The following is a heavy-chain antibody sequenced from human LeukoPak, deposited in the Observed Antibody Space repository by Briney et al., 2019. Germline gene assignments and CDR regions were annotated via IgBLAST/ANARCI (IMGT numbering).Heavy chain of an antibody. CDR3: ARDAYDDASES. CDR2: LSPDGSDK. J-gene: IGHJ5*02. CDR1: GFTFSDYW. V-gene: IGHV3-7*01. Sequence: PGGSLRLSCTGSGFTFSDYWMTWARQAPGKGLEWVANLSPDGSDKYYVDSVKGRFTISRDNAKKLVYLQMNSLRAEDTAVYYCARDAYDDASESWGQGTLATVSS. D-gene: IGHD3-3*01.